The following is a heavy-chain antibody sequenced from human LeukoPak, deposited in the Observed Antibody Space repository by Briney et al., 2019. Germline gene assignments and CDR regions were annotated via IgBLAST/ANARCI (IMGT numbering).Heavy chain of an antibody. CDR2: IWYDGSNK. Sequence: GGSLRLSCAASGFTFSSYGMHWVRQAPGKGLEWVAVIWYDGSNKYYADSVKGRFTISRDNSKNTLYLQMNSLRAEDTAVYYCARGHIVVVTAIGDYWGQGTLVTVSS. J-gene: IGHJ4*02. D-gene: IGHD2-21*02. V-gene: IGHV3-33*01. CDR3: ARGHIVVVTAIGDY. CDR1: GFTFSSYG.